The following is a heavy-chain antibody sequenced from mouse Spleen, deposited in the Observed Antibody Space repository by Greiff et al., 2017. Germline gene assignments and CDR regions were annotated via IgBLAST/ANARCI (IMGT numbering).Heavy chain of an antibody. CDR1: GYAFSSYW. V-gene: IGHV1-7*01. CDR3: ARSYDYDDGDWYFDV. CDR2: INPSTGYT. D-gene: IGHD2-4*01. J-gene: IGHJ1*01. Sequence: QVQLQQSGAELVKPGASVKISCKASGYAFSSYWMHWVKQRPGQGLEWIGYINPSTGYTKYNQKFKDKATLTADKSSSTAYMQLSSLTYEDSAVYYCARSYDYDDGDWYFDVWGAGTTVTVSS.